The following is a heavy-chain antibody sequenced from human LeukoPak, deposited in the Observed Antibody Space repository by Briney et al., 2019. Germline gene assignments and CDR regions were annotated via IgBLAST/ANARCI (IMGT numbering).Heavy chain of an antibody. Sequence: SQTLSLTRALSWDSLSSNSAAWNWLPHPPSRGLEWLGRTYYRSKWYNDYPVSLKSRITINPDTSKNQFSLQLNSVTPEDTAVYYCARGESSVVRLDAFDIWGQGTMVTVSS. J-gene: IGHJ3*02. CDR1: WDSLSSNSAA. CDR2: TYYRSKWYN. CDR3: ARGESSVVRLDAFDI. D-gene: IGHD4-23*01. V-gene: IGHV6-1*01.